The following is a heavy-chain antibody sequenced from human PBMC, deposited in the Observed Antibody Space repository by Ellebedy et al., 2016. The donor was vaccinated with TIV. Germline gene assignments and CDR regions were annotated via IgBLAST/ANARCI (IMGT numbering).Heavy chain of an antibody. Sequence: MPSETLSLTCTVSGASINTYTHYWAWIRKPPWKGLEWIGTIYYGGSTYYNPSLKSRVTISVDTSKNQISLRLTSVTAADTAMYFCGAVGVITPHDAYNIWGQGTMVTVAS. D-gene: IGHD4-23*01. CDR2: IYYGGST. CDR1: GASINTYTHY. V-gene: IGHV4-39*07. J-gene: IGHJ3*02. CDR3: GAVGVITPHDAYNI.